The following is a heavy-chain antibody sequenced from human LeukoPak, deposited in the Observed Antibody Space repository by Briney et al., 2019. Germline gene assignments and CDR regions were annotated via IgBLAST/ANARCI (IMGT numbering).Heavy chain of an antibody. CDR3: AKDPLLSYCSGGSCYSDY. J-gene: IGHJ4*02. Sequence: GGSLRLSCAASGFTFSSYAMSWVRQAPGKGLEWVSAISGSGGSTYYADSVKDRFTISRDNSKNTLYLQMNSLRAEDTAVYYYAKDPLLSYCSGGSCYSDYWGQGTLVTVSS. CDR1: GFTFSSYA. V-gene: IGHV3-23*01. CDR2: ISGSGGST. D-gene: IGHD2-15*01.